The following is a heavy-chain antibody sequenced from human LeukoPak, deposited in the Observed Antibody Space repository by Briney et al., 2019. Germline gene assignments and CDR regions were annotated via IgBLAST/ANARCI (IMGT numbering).Heavy chain of an antibody. CDR1: GGSFSGYY. J-gene: IGHJ6*04. Sequence: PSETLSLTRAVYGGSFSGYYWSWIRQPPGKGLEWIGEINHSGSTNYNPSLKSRVTISVDTSKNQFSLKLSSVTAADTAVYYCATDRTSPRGGMDVWGKGTTVTVSS. CDR2: INHSGST. D-gene: IGHD2-2*01. CDR3: ATDRTSPRGGMDV. V-gene: IGHV4-34*01.